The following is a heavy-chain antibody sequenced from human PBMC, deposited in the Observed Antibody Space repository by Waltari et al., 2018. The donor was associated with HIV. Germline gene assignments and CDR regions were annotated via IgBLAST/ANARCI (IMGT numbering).Heavy chain of an antibody. V-gene: IGHV1-8*01. Sequence: QVQLVQSGATLREPGASVKVSCRTSGYTFTKYDVNWVRQATGQGLQWMGWMNSDSGNTGYAQEFKGRVNMTRDTSTKIVYMELTTLNLEDTALYYCVVSRRGAIIGDHWGQGTQVTVSS. CDR1: GYTFTKYD. CDR3: VVSRRGAIIGDH. J-gene: IGHJ4*02. CDR2: MNSDSGNT. D-gene: IGHD3-3*01.